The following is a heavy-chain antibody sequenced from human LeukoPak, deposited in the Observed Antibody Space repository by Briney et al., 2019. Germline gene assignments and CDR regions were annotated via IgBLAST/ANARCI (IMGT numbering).Heavy chain of an antibody. CDR1: GFTFSSYA. V-gene: IGHV3-23*01. CDR3: AKDRDYCSSTSCYLGPFDY. Sequence: PGGSLRLSCAASGFTFSSYAMSWVRQAPGKGLEWVSAISGSGGSTYYAGSVKGRFTISRDNSKNTLYLQMNSLRAEDTAVYYCAKDRDYCSSTSCYLGPFDYWGQGTLVTVSS. J-gene: IGHJ4*02. D-gene: IGHD2-2*01. CDR2: ISGSGGST.